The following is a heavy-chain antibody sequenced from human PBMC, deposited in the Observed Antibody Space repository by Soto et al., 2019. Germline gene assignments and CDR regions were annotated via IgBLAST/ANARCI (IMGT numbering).Heavy chain of an antibody. V-gene: IGHV3-23*01. CDR3: AKALTIVVVPAAPPTYYMDV. CDR1: GFTFSSYA. CDR2: ISGSGGST. J-gene: IGHJ6*03. Sequence: PGGSLRLSCAASGFTFSSYAMSWVRQAPGKGLEWVSAISGSGGSTYYADSVKGRFTISRDNSKNTLYLQMNSLRAEDTAVYYCAKALTIVVVPAAPPTYYMDVWGKGTTVTVSS. D-gene: IGHD2-2*01.